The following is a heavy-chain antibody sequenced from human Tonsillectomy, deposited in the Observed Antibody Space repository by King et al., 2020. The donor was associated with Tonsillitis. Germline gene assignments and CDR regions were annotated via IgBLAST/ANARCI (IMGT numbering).Heavy chain of an antibody. V-gene: IGHV4-28*03. CDR2: IYYSGST. D-gene: IGHD2-2*01. Sequence: QLQESGPGLVKPPDTLSLTCAVSGYSISTSHWWGWIRQPPGKGLEWIGYIYYSGSTHYNPPLKSRVTMSVDTSKNQFSLNLSSVTAVDTAVYYCARAEKDQLLPNYYYYYYMDVWGKGTTVTVSS. J-gene: IGHJ6*03. CDR1: GYSISTSHW. CDR3: ARAEKDQLLPNYYYYYYMDV.